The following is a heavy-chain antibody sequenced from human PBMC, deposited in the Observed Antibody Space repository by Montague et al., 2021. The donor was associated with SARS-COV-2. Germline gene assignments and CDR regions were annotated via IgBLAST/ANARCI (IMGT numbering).Heavy chain of an antibody. V-gene: IGHV3-11*03. D-gene: IGHD3-10*01. CDR1: GFTFRDCY. CDR2: ISTRSTYT. J-gene: IGHJ6*02. Sequence: SLRLSCAASGFTFRDCYMTWIRQAPGKGLEWLSYISTRSTYTNYADSVKGRFTISRDDAKNSLYLHMNSLRAEDTAVYYCASFTMVRGAPGYGMDVWGQGTTVTVSS. CDR3: ASFTMVRGAPGYGMDV.